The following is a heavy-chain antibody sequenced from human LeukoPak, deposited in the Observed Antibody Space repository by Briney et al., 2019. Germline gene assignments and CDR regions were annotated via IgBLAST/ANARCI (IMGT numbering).Heavy chain of an antibody. CDR1: GFTFSSYA. V-gene: IGHV3-30*04. CDR2: ISYDGSNK. J-gene: IGHJ6*03. Sequence: PGGSLRLSCAAPGFTFSSYAMHWVRQAPGKGLEWVAVISYDGSNKYYADSVKGRFTISRDNSKNTLYLQMNSLRAEDTAVYYCARDLKNKVLRYYYYYMDVWGKGTTVTVSS. D-gene: IGHD2-15*01. CDR3: ARDLKNKVLRYYYYYMDV.